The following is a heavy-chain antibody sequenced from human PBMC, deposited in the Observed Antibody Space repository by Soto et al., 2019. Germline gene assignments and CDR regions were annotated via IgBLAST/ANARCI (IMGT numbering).Heavy chain of an antibody. CDR2: IYHSGST. CDR1: GGSISSGGYS. Sequence: QLQLQESGSGLVKPSQTLSLTCAVSGGSISSGGYSWSWIRQPPGKCLEWIGYIYHSGSTYYNPSLKRRVAISVGRSKNQVSLTLSSVTAADTDVYYCARVPPPWGQGTLVYVSS. V-gene: IGHV4-30-2*01. J-gene: IGHJ5*02. CDR3: ARVPPP.